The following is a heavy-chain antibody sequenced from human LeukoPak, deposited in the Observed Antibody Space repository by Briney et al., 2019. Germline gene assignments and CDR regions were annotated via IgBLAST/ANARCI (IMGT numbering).Heavy chain of an antibody. D-gene: IGHD5-12*01. CDR1: GFTFGSYA. Sequence: SGGSLRLSCAASGFTFGSYAMHWVRQAPGKGLEWVAVILFDGTNKRYADSVKGRFTISRHNPRNTLSLQMDSLRVEDTAVYYCARDYSGYEIDYWGQGTLVTVSS. J-gene: IGHJ4*02. CDR2: ILFDGTNK. CDR3: ARDYSGYEIDY. V-gene: IGHV3-30-3*01.